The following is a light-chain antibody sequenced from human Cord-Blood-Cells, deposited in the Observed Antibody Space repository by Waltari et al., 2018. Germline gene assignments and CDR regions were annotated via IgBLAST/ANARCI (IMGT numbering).Light chain of an antibody. CDR2: LCS. Sequence: EIVMTQSPLSLPVTPGEPASISCRSSQSLLHSNGYNSLDWDLQKPGQSPQLLVYLCSNRASGVPDRFSGSGSGTAFTLKISRGEAEDVGVYYCMQALQTPRTFGQGTKVEI. CDR3: MQALQTPRT. CDR1: QSLLHSNGYNS. J-gene: IGKJ1*01. V-gene: IGKV2-28*01.